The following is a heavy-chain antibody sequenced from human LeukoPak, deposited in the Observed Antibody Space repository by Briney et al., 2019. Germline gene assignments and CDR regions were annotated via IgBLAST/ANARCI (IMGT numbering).Heavy chain of an antibody. J-gene: IGHJ4*02. CDR2: IDPSGGST. CDR3: APSGRTGTSTGINSYYFDY. D-gene: IGHD1-7*01. V-gene: IGHV1-46*01. Sequence: ASVKVSCKASGYTFTRYYMHWVRQAPGQGLEWMGIIDPSGGSTSYAQKFQGRVTMTRDTSTSTVYMELSRLRLDDTAVYFCAPSGRTGTSTGINSYYFDYWGQGTLVTVSS. CDR1: GYTFTRYY.